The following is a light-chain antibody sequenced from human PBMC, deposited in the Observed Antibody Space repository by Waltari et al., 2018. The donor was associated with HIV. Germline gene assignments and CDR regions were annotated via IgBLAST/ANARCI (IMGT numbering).Light chain of an antibody. V-gene: IGLV2-23*02. CDR3: CSYGGGSTSVV. CDR1: TSDVGRYDL. Sequence: TGTTSDVGRYDLVSWYQQHPGKAPKLMIYEVIKRPLGVSDRFSGSKSGKTASLTISGLQTEDEADYYCCSYGGGSTSVVFGGGTKLTVL. CDR2: EVI. J-gene: IGLJ2*01.